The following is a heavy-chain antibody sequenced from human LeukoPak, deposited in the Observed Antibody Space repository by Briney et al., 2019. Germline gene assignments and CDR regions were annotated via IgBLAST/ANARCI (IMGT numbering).Heavy chain of an antibody. D-gene: IGHD2-2*01. CDR3: ATYSSYTSPNWFDP. CDR1: GFTFSSYS. Sequence: GGSLRLSCAASGFTFSSYSMNWVRQAPGKGLEWVSGLSVSGTTTYYADSVRGRFTISRDNSKNTLYLQLNSLRAEDTAVYYCATYSSYTSPNWFDPWGQGTLVTVSS. CDR2: LSVSGTTT. J-gene: IGHJ5*02. V-gene: IGHV3-23*01.